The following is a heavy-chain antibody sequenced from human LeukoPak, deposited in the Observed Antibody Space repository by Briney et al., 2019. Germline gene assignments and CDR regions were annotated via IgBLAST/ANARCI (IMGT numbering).Heavy chain of an antibody. J-gene: IGHJ6*02. Sequence: PGGSLTLSCAACGWKFSDHYSDWLRQAGGKGRDGVGRSRNQASSYTTEYAASVEGRFTISRDVSESSLYLQMNSLRTEDTAVYYCGRIAINANNGMDVWGQGTTVTVSS. V-gene: IGHV3-72*01. D-gene: IGHD1/OR15-1a*01. CDR3: GRIAINANNGMDV. CDR1: GWKFSDHY. CDR2: SRNQASSYTT.